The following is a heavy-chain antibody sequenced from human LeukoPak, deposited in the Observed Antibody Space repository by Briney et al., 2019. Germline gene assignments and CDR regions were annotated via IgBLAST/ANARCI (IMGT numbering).Heavy chain of an antibody. CDR1: GFTFSSYG. CDR3: ATPKSTSSAWYLAALDY. D-gene: IGHD6-19*01. V-gene: IGHV3-23*01. Sequence: GGSLRLSCAASGFTFSSYGMSWVRQAPGKGLEWVSVISGSGSGTYYADSVKGRFTISRDNSKNTLYLQMNSLRADDTAIYYCATPKSTSSAWYLAALDYWGQGTLVTVSS. J-gene: IGHJ4*02. CDR2: ISGSGSGT.